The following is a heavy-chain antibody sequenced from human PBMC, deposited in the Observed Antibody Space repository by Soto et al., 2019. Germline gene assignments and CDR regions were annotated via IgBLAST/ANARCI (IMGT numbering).Heavy chain of an antibody. Sequence: ASVKVSCKVSGYTLTGFSMHWVRQAPGKGLEWMGGFDPEDGETIYAQKLQGRVTMTEDTSTDTAYMELSSLRSEDTAVYYCATGYCRGGSCHDSMDVWGKGTTVTVSS. CDR1: GYTLTGFS. CDR3: ATGYCRGGSCHDSMDV. J-gene: IGHJ6*04. CDR2: FDPEDGET. V-gene: IGHV1-24*01. D-gene: IGHD2-15*01.